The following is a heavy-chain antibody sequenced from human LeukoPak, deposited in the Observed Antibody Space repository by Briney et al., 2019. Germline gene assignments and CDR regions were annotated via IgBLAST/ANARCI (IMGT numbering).Heavy chain of an antibody. CDR2: IDTNTGNP. Sequence: GASVKVSCKASGYTFTSYAMNWVRQAPGQGLEWMGWIDTNTGNPTYAQGFTGRFVFSLDTSVSTAYLQISSLKAEDTAVYYCARVVTVTMVTHLFDYWGQGTLVTVSS. D-gene: IGHD3-10*01. CDR1: GYTFTSYA. V-gene: IGHV7-4-1*02. J-gene: IGHJ4*02. CDR3: ARVVTVTMVTHLFDY.